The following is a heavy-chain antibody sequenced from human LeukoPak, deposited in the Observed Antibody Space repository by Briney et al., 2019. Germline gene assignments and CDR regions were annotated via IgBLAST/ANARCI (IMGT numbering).Heavy chain of an antibody. J-gene: IGHJ4*02. V-gene: IGHV3-74*01. CDR2: INSDESST. Sequence: PGGSLRLSCAASGFTFSSYLMHWVRQAPGKGLVWVSHINSDESSTSYADSVKGRFTISRDNAKNTLYLQMNSLRAEDTAVYYCARTTYTYGHPDYWGQGTLVTVSS. CDR1: GFTFSSYL. CDR3: ARTTYTYGHPDY. D-gene: IGHD3-16*01.